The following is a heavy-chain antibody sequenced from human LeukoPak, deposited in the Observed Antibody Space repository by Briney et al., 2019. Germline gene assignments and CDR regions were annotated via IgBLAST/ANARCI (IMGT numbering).Heavy chain of an antibody. D-gene: IGHD5-12*01. V-gene: IGHV4-39*01. CDR2: IYYSGNT. J-gene: IGHJ4*02. CDR3: ARLGAYSGSGDY. Sequence: TSETLSLTCTVSGGSISGSSYYWGWIRQPPGKGLEWIGNIYYSGNTYYNPSLRSRVTISVDTPKNQFSLKLSSVTAADTAVYYCARLGAYSGSGDYWGQGTLVTVSS. CDR1: GGSISGSSYY.